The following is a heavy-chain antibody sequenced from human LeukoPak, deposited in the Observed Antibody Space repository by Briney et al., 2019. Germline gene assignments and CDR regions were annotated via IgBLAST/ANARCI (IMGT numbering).Heavy chain of an antibody. V-gene: IGHV4-59*01. CDR2: IYYSGST. D-gene: IGHD2-21*02. CDR1: GGSISSYY. Sequence: SETLSLTCTVSGGSISSYYWSWIRQPPGKGLEWIGYIYYSGSTNYNPSLKSRVTISVDTSKNQFSLKLSSVTAADTAVYYCAGDSRDLCGGDCYALLGYWGQGTLVTVSS. J-gene: IGHJ4*02. CDR3: AGDSRDLCGGDCYALLGY.